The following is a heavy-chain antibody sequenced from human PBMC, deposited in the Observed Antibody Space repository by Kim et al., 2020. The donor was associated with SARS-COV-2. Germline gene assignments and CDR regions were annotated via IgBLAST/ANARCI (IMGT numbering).Heavy chain of an antibody. V-gene: IGHV3-7*01. CDR1: GFTFSSYW. CDR3: ARDAGWRSIDY. D-gene: IGHD6-19*01. CDR2: IKYDGSDE. J-gene: IGHJ4*02. Sequence: GGSLRLSCAASGFTFSSYWMAWVRQAPGKGLEWVANIKYDGSDEYYMDSLRGRFTFSRDNAKNLLYVEMNSLRVEHTAIYYCARDAGWRSIDYLGQGTLVT.